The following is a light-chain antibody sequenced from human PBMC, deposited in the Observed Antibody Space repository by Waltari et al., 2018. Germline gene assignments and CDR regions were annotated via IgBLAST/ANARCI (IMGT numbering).Light chain of an antibody. CDR3: QKYDFLPAT. CDR1: QGVGKY. J-gene: IGKJ1*01. V-gene: IGKV3-20*01. CDR2: HAS. Sequence: EIVLTQSPGTLSLSPGERATPPCRASQGVGKYVAWYQQRPGQAPRLLLYHASIRATGIPDRFSGSGSGTDFSLTISRLEPEDFAVYYCQKYDFLPATFGQGTTVEIK.